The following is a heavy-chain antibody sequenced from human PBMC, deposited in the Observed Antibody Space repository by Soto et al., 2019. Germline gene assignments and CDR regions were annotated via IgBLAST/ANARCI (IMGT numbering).Heavy chain of an antibody. CDR2: IYHSGST. J-gene: IGHJ6*02. Sequence: SETLSLTCAVSGGSISSGGYSWSWIRQPPGKGLEWIGYIYHSGSTYYNPSLKSRVTISVDRSKNQFSLKLSSVTAADTAVYYCAREAGSYYNPGGGMDVWGQGTTVTVSS. V-gene: IGHV4-30-2*01. CDR3: AREAGSYYNPGGGMDV. CDR1: GGSISSGGYS. D-gene: IGHD3-10*01.